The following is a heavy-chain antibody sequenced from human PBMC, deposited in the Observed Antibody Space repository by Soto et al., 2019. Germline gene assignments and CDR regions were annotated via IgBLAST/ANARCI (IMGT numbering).Heavy chain of an antibody. Sequence: ASVKVSCKASGGTFSSYTISWVRQAPGQGLEWMGRIIPILGIANYAQKFQGRVTITADKSTSTAYMELSSLRSEDTAVYYCAREQVVVVPAAPPNYYYYMDVWGKGTTVTVSS. D-gene: IGHD2-2*01. CDR1: GGTFSSYT. CDR2: IIPILGIA. J-gene: IGHJ6*03. CDR3: AREQVVVVPAAPPNYYYYMDV. V-gene: IGHV1-69*04.